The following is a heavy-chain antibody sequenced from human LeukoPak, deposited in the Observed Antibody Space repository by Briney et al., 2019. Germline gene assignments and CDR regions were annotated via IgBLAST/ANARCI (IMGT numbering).Heavy chain of an antibody. CDR3: ARRPFVIAAAQGGWFDP. J-gene: IGHJ5*02. Sequence: ASVKVSRKASGYTFTSYVISWVRQAPGQGLAWMGWICAYNGNTNYAQKLQGRVTMTTDTSTSIAYMELRSLRSDDTAVYCRARRPFVIAAAQGGWFDPWGEGPLDTVSS. CDR2: ICAYNGNT. V-gene: IGHV1-18*01. CDR1: GYTFTSYV. D-gene: IGHD6-13*01.